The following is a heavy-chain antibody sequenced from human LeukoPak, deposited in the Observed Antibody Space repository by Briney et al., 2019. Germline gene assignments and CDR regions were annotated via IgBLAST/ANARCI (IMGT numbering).Heavy chain of an antibody. CDR2: IYYSGST. V-gene: IGHV4-39*07. Sequence: KPSETLSLTCTVSGGSISSSSYYWGWIRQPPGKGLEWIGSIYYSGSTNYNPSLKSRAIISVDTSKQQFSLRLTSMTAADAAVYYCARGYCSGGSCYSLGSRDRLPLDPWGPGTLVSVSS. CDR3: ARGYCSGGSCYSLGSRDRLPLDP. D-gene: IGHD2-15*01. CDR1: GGSISSSSYY. J-gene: IGHJ5*02.